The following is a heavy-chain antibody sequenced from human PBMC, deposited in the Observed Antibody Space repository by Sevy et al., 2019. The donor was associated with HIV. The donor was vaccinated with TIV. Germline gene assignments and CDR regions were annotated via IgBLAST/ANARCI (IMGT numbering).Heavy chain of an antibody. V-gene: IGHV4-59*13. D-gene: IGHD6-19*01. CDR1: GGSISSYY. CDR3: ARVFFSGWSLASGYYGMDV. CDR2: IYYSGSP. Sequence: SETLSLTCTVSGGSISSYYWSWIRQPPGKGLEWIGYIYYSGSPNYNPTLKSRVTISVDTSKNQFSLKLSSVTAADTAVYYCARVFFSGWSLASGYYGMDVWGQGTTVTVSS. J-gene: IGHJ6*02.